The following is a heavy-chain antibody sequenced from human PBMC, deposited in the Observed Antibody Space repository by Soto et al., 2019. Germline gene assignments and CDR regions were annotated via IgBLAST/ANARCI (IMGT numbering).Heavy chain of an antibody. Sequence: GGSLRLSCAASGFTFSSYSMNWVRQAPGKGLEWVSYISSSSSTIYYADSVKGRFTISRDNAKNSLYLQMNSLRAEDTAVYYCARGWTTVTSAAEYFQHWGQGTLVTVSS. CDR3: ARGWTTVTSAAEYFQH. V-gene: IGHV3-48*01. J-gene: IGHJ1*01. CDR1: GFTFSSYS. CDR2: ISSSSSTI. D-gene: IGHD4-17*01.